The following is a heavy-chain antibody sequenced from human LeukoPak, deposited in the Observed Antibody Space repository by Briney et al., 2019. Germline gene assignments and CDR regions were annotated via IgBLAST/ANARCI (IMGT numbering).Heavy chain of an antibody. CDR2: INAYNGNT. CDR3: AREFGSGSFNWFDP. V-gene: IGHV1-18*01. D-gene: IGHD3-10*01. J-gene: IGHJ5*02. CDR1: GYTFTSYG. Sequence: GASVKVSCKASGYTFTSYGFSWVRQAPGQGLEWMGWINAYNGNTNYAQKLQGRVTMTTDTSTSTGYMELRSLRSDDTAVYYCAREFGSGSFNWFDPWGQGTLVTVSS.